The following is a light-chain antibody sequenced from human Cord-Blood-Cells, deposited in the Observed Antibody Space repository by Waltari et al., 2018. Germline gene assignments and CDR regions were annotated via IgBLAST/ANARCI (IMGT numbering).Light chain of an antibody. CDR1: SSYVGSYNL. CDR2: EGS. V-gene: IGLV2-23*01. J-gene: IGLJ1*01. Sequence: QSALTQPASVSGSPGQSITISRTGTSSYVGSYNLFSWYQQHPGKAPKLMIYEGSKRPSGVSNRFSGSKSGNTASLTISGLQAEDEADYYCCSYAGSSTYVFGTGTKVTVL. CDR3: CSYAGSSTYV.